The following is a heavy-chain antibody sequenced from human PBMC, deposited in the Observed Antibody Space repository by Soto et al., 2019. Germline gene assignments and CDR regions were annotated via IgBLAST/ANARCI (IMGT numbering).Heavy chain of an antibody. J-gene: IGHJ4*02. D-gene: IGHD3-10*01. CDR1: GGSISSYY. Sequence: SLTCTVSGGSISSYYWSWIRQPPGKGLEWIGYIYYSGSTNYNPSLKSRVTISVDTSKNQFSLKLSSVTAADTAVYYCARVQGVRGVIPDYWGQGTLVTVSS. CDR2: IYYSGST. CDR3: ARVQGVRGVIPDY. V-gene: IGHV4-59*01.